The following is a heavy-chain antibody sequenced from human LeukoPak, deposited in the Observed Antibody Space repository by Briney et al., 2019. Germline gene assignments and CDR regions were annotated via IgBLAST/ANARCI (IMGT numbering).Heavy chain of an antibody. D-gene: IGHD6-13*01. Sequence: SETLSLTCTVSGGSINNYYWIWIRQSAGKGLEWIGRIFSSGDTNYNPSLKSRVTISVDTSKNQFSLKLSSVTAADTAVYYCARRVFSSSWYDDYWGQGTLVTVSS. V-gene: IGHV4-4*07. CDR1: GGSINNYY. J-gene: IGHJ4*02. CDR3: ARRVFSSSWYDDY. CDR2: IFSSGDT.